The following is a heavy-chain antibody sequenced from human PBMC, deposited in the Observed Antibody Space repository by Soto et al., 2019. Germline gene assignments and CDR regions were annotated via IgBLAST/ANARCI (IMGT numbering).Heavy chain of an antibody. CDR2: IASGGGNT. CDR1: GFAFGTYV. J-gene: IGHJ4*02. V-gene: IGHV3-23*01. D-gene: IGHD3-10*01. CDR3: TKRGPYYFDY. Sequence: PGGSLRLSCAASGFAFGTYVMSWVRQARGKGLEWVSSIASGGGNTFYADSVKGRFTISRDNSKNTLFLQMNSLRADDTAVYYCTKRGPYYFDYWGQGTLVTVSS.